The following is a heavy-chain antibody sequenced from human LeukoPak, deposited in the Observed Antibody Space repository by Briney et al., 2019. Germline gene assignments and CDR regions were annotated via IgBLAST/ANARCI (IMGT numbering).Heavy chain of an antibody. J-gene: IGHJ4*02. D-gene: IGHD3-22*01. CDR3: ARDGLIGGRDY. Sequence: GGSLRLSCAASGFTFSSYEMNWVRQAPGKGLEWVSYISSSGSTIYYADSVKGRFTISRDNAKNSLYLQMNSLRAEDTAVYYCARDGLIGGRDYWGQGTLVTVSS. V-gene: IGHV3-48*03. CDR2: ISSSGSTI. CDR1: GFTFSSYE.